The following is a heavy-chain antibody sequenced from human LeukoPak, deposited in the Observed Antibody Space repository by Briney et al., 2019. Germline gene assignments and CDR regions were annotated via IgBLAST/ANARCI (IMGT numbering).Heavy chain of an antibody. V-gene: IGHV3-30*04. CDR1: GFTFSSHA. Sequence: GGSLRLSCAASGFTFSSHAMHWVRQAPGEGLEWVALISYDGKNKYYADSVKGRFTISRDNSKNTLYLQMNSLRAEDTALYYCAKDAAYTSGWYFDYWGQGTLVTVSS. D-gene: IGHD6-19*01. J-gene: IGHJ4*02. CDR2: ISYDGKNK. CDR3: AKDAAYTSGWYFDY.